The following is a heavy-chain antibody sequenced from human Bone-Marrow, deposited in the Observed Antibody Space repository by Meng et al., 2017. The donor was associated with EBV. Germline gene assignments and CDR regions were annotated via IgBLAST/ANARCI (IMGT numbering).Heavy chain of an antibody. CDR2: INHTGSA. CDR3: AQSSDILTGYDPPWFDD. CDR1: GGSFSAHC. D-gene: IGHD3-9*01. V-gene: IGHV4-34*01. J-gene: IGHJ4*02. Sequence: QVRLQQWGAGRLKPSXXLSLTXXGYGGSFSAHCWSWIRQTPGKGLEWIGEINHTGSAHYNPSLESRVTISVDTSKKEFSLKLSSVTAADSAVYYCAQSSDILTGYDPPWFDDWGQGSLGTVAS.